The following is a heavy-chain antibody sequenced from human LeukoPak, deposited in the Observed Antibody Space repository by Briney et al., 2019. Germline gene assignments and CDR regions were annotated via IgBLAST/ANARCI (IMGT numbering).Heavy chain of an antibody. D-gene: IGHD2-15*01. CDR3: ARLGFCSGGRCLNDY. CDR1: GGSISSGDYY. Sequence: SETLSLTCTVSGGSISSGDYYWSWIRQPPGKGLEWIGYIYYSGSTYYNPSLKSRVTISVDTPKNQFSLELTSVTAADTAVYYCARLGFCSGGRCLNDYWGQGTLVTVSS. J-gene: IGHJ4*02. CDR2: IYYSGST. V-gene: IGHV4-30-4*01.